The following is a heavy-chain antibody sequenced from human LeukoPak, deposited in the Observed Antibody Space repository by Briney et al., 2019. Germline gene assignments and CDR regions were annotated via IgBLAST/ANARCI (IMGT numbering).Heavy chain of an antibody. CDR1: GFTFSNCG. D-gene: IGHD3-10*01. V-gene: IGHV3-23*01. J-gene: IGHJ5*02. CDR3: AKRAVYHGLGSYFPQDL. Sequence: GGSLRLSCTATGFTFSNCGMTWVRQAPGKGLEWVSSISGSGGTSYYADFVKGRFTISRDNSKNTVYLQMNSLRGDDTAVYYCAKRAVYHGLGSYFPQDLGGQGTRVTVSS. CDR2: ISGSGGTS.